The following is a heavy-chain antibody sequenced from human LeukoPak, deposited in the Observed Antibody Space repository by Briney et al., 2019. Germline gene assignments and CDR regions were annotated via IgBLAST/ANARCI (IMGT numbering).Heavy chain of an antibody. V-gene: IGHV1-69*05. CDR2: IIPIFGTA. CDR1: GGTFSSYA. CDR3: AREKAVERWLQWDDAFDI. D-gene: IGHD5-24*01. Sequence: SVKLSCTASGGTFSSYAISWVRQAPGKGLEWMGGIIPIFGTANYAQKFKGRVTIPTDESTSTAYMELSSLRSEDTAVYYCAREKAVERWLQWDDAFDIWGQGTMVTVSS. J-gene: IGHJ3*02.